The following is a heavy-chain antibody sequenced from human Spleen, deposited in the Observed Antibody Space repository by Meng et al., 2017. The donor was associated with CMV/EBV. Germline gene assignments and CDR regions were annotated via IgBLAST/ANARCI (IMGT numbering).Heavy chain of an antibody. Sequence: GGSLKTSCAASGFTFSTSWMSWVRQAPGKGLEWVANNREDGSSKYYADPVKGRFTISRDNAKSSLFLQMSSLRVEDTAMYYCARAGLGYCSVTSCYNDVWGQGTLVTVSS. CDR1: GFTFSTSW. D-gene: IGHD2-2*02. V-gene: IGHV3-7*01. CDR2: NREDGSSK. J-gene: IGHJ4*02. CDR3: ARAGLGYCSVTSCYNDV.